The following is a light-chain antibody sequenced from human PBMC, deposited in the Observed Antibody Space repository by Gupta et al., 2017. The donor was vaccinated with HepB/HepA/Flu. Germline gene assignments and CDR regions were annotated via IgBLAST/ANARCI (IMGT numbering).Light chain of an antibody. J-gene: IGKJ3*01. CDR3: QQANSFPLT. CDR1: QTISQ. Sequence: DIRMTQSPSSVSASVGDRVTITCRASQTISQLAWYQQKPGKAPKLLIYASSSLQSGVPLRFSGSGSGTDFTLTISSPQPEDFATYYCQQANSFPLTFGPGTKVDIK. V-gene: IGKV1-12*01. CDR2: ASS.